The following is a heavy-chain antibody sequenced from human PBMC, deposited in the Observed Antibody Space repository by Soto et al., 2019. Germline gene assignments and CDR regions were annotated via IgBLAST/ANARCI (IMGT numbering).Heavy chain of an antibody. J-gene: IGHJ3*02. Sequence: SETLSLTCAVYGGSFSGYYWSWIRQPPGKGLEWIGEINHSGSTNYNPSLKSRVTISVDTSKNQFSLKLSSVTAADTAVYYCARGIIAAAGLPPGDDAFDIWGQGTMVTVSS. CDR1: GGSFSGYY. D-gene: IGHD6-13*01. CDR2: INHSGST. V-gene: IGHV4-34*01. CDR3: ARGIIAAAGLPPGDDAFDI.